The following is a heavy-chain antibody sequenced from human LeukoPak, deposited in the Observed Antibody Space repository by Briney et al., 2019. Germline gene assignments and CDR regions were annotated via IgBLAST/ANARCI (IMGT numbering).Heavy chain of an antibody. V-gene: IGHV4-4*07. CDR3: AREVYDFWSGYYSHFDY. Sequence: PSETLSLTCTVSGGSISSYYWSWIRQPAGKGLEWIGRIYTSGSTNYNPSLKSRVTMSVDTSKNQFSLKLSSVTAADTAVYYCAREVYDFWSGYYSHFDYWGQGTLVTVSS. D-gene: IGHD3-3*01. J-gene: IGHJ4*02. CDR1: GGSISSYY. CDR2: IYTSGST.